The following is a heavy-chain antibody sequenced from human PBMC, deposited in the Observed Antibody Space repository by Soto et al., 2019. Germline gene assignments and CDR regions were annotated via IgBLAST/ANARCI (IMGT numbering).Heavy chain of an antibody. V-gene: IGHV6-1*01. Sequence: SQTLSLTCAISGDSFSSNSAAWNWIRQSPSRGLEWLGRTYYRSKWYNDYAVSVKSRITINPDTSKNQFSLQLNSVTPEDTAVYYCARHHRHEWIQLCLRGYFDLWGRRTLVPVSS. CDR1: GDSFSSNSAA. J-gene: IGHJ2*01. CDR3: ARHHRHEWIQLCLRGYFDL. CDR2: TYYRSKWYN. D-gene: IGHD5-18*01.